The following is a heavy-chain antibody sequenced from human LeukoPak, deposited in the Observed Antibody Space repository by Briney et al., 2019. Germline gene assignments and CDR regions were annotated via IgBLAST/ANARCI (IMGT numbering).Heavy chain of an antibody. CDR2: IMQDGSEK. CDR1: GFTSSNYY. Sequence: GGSLRLSCAASGFTSSNYYMGWVRQAPGKGLEWVANIMQDGSEKYYVDSVKGRFTISRDNAKNSVYLQMNSLRAEDTALYYCARRRYGTGMDVWGQGTTVTVSS. V-gene: IGHV3-7*01. CDR3: ARRRYGTGMDV. D-gene: IGHD3-10*01. J-gene: IGHJ6*02.